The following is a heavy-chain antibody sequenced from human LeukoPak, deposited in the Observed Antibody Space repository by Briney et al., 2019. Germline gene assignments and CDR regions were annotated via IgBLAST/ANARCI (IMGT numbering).Heavy chain of an antibody. Sequence: SETLSLTCAVYGGSFSGYYWSWIRQPPGKGLEWIGEFNHSGSTNYNPSLKSRVTISVDTSKNQFSLKLSSVTAADTAVYYCARIRRYRSSTSCYNWFDPWGQGTLVTVSS. CDR1: GGSFSGYY. V-gene: IGHV4-34*01. CDR3: ARIRRYRSSTSCYNWFDP. D-gene: IGHD2-2*01. CDR2: FNHSGST. J-gene: IGHJ5*02.